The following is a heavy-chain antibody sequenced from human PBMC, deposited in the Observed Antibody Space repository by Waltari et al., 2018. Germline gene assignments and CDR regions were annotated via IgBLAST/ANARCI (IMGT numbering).Heavy chain of an antibody. Sequence: QITLKESGPTMVKPTQTLTLTCTCSGFSLSARGVGVGWIRQPPGKTLEWLALCYWNDDKCYSPSLKSRLTITKDTSKNQVVLTMTNMDPVDTAKYYCAHSSKCSSDAFDIWGQGTMVTVS. J-gene: IGHJ3*02. CDR3: AHSSKCSSDAFDI. V-gene: IGHV2-5*01. CDR1: GFSLSARGVG. D-gene: IGHD6-13*01. CDR2: CYWNDDK.